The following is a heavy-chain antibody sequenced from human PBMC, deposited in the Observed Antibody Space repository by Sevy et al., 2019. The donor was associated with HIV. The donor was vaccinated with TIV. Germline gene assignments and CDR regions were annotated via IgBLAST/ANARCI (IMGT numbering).Heavy chain of an antibody. D-gene: IGHD3-10*01. CDR1: GFSFSAYG. Sequence: GGSLRLSCAASGFSFSAYGMHWVRQAPGKGLERVTFIRYDGSTRYYADSVKGRVTISRDNLRSTLYLEMNSLRAEDTAVYYCVKGLGMVQGALLSDDTWGQGTMVTVSS. CDR2: IRYDGSTR. CDR3: VKGLGMVQGALLSDDT. J-gene: IGHJ3*02. V-gene: IGHV3-30*02.